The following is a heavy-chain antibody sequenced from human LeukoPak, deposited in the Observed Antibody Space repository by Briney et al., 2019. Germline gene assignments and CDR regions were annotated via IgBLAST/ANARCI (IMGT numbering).Heavy chain of an antibody. CDR3: AKAVAGRINFDY. CDR2: MNPNSGNT. V-gene: IGHV1-8*03. Sequence: AASVKVSCKASGYTFTSYDINWVRQATGQGLEWMGWMNPNSGNTGYAQKFQGRVTITRNTSISTAYMELSSLRAEDTAVYYCAKAVAGRINFDYWGQGALVTVSS. J-gene: IGHJ4*02. D-gene: IGHD6-19*01. CDR1: GYTFTSYD.